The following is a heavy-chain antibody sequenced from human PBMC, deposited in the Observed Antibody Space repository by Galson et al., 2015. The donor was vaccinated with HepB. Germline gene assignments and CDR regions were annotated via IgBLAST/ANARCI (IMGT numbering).Heavy chain of an antibody. CDR2: ISGSGGST. J-gene: IGHJ5*02. CDR1: GFTFSSYA. V-gene: IGHV3-23*01. D-gene: IGHD6-13*01. Sequence: SLRLSCAASGFTFSSYAMSWVRQAPGKGLEWVSAISGSGGSTYYADSVKGRFTISRDNSKNTLYLQMNSLRAEDTAVYYCAKDRSKRVGISSENWFDPWGQGTLVTVSS. CDR3: AKDRSKRVGISSENWFDP.